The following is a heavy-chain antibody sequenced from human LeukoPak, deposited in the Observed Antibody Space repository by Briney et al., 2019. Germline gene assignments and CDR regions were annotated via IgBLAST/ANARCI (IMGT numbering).Heavy chain of an antibody. CDR3: AKAPSSSGNYYVDY. CDR2: VSGSGGST. J-gene: IGHJ4*02. CDR1: GFTFSSYA. Sequence: GGSLRVFCVASGFTFSSYAMRWVRQAPGEGLEWVSAVSGSGGSTHYADSVKGRFPIPRDNSKNPLDLQMTSLRAEDTAVYYCAKAPSSSGNYYVDYWGQGTLVTVSS. D-gene: IGHD1-26*01. V-gene: IGHV3-23*01.